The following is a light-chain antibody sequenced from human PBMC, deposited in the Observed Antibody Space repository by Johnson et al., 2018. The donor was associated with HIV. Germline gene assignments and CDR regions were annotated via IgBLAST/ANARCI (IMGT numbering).Light chain of an antibody. CDR3: GTWDSSLRTGEV. J-gene: IGLJ1*01. Sequence: QSILTQPPSVSAAPGQRVTISCSGSSSNIGDNYVSWYQQLPGTAPKLLIYDNNKRPSGIPDRFSGSRSGTSATLGITGLQTGDEADYYCGTWDSSLRTGEVFGTGTKVTVL. V-gene: IGLV1-51*01. CDR1: SSNIGDNY. CDR2: DNN.